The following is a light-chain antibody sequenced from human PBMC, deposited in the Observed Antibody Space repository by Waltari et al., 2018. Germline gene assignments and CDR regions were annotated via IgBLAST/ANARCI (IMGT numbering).Light chain of an antibody. CDR3: ATWDDSPTGRWV. V-gene: IGLV1-44*01. J-gene: IGLJ3*02. Sequence: QSVLTQPPSASGTPGQRVTISCSGSQSTVGDNVVNWSHQFPGPAPKLVIYRNDQRPSGVPDRFTASKSGTSASLAISGLQSEDEGDYYCATWDDSPTGRWVFGGGTRVTVL. CDR2: RND. CDR1: QSTVGDNV.